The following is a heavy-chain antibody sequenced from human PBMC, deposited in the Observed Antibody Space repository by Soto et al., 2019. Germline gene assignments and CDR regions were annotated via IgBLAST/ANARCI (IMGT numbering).Heavy chain of an antibody. V-gene: IGHV5-10-1*01. CDR2: IDPSDSQT. CDR3: ARQIYDSHKGPHFQYYFDS. D-gene: IGHD5-12*01. CDR1: GYSFAGYW. J-gene: IGHJ4*02. Sequence: GESLKISCKGSGYSFAGYWITWVRQKPGKGLEWMGRIDPSDSQTYYSPSFRGHVTISATKSITTVFLQWSSLRASDTAMYYCARQIYDSHKGPHFQYYFDSWGQGSAVTVSS.